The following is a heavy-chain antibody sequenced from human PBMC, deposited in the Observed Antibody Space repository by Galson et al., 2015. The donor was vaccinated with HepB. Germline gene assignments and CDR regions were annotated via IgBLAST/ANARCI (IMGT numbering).Heavy chain of an antibody. CDR2: IRSNTDGGTR. J-gene: IGHJ5*02. D-gene: IGHD5-12*01. CDR3: TTEIVATLSSWFDP. V-gene: IGHV3-15*01. CDR1: GFTFTNAW. Sequence: SLRLSCAASGFTFTNAWMSWVRQAPGKGLECVGRIRSNTDGGTRNYAAPVKGRFTISRDDSKRTLFLQMNSLKTEDTGVHYCTTEIVATLSSWFDPWGQGTLVTVSS.